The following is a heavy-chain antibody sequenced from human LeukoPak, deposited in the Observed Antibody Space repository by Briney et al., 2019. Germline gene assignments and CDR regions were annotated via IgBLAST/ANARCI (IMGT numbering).Heavy chain of an antibody. CDR1: GFTFSHYS. D-gene: IGHD3-10*01. Sequence: PGGSLRLSCAASGFTFSHYSMHWVRQAPGKGLEYVSAINSNGDDTYYANSVKGRFTISRDNSKNTLYLQMGSLRAEDMAVYYCAKDSVRGKYYYYYGMDAWGQGTTVTVSS. V-gene: IGHV3-64*01. CDR2: INSNGDDT. CDR3: AKDSVRGKYYYYYGMDA. J-gene: IGHJ6*02.